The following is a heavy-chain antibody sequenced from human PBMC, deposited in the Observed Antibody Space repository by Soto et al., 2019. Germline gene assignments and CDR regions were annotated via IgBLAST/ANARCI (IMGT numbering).Heavy chain of an antibody. D-gene: IGHD3-3*01. CDR2: IYYSGST. J-gene: IGHJ4*02. V-gene: IGHV4-39*01. CDR3: ARQDDFWSGYYKY. Sequence: ETLSLTCTVSGGSISSSSYYWGWIRQPPGKGLEWIGSIYYSGSTYYNPSLKSRVTISVDTSKNQFSLKLSSVTAADTAVYYCARQDDFWSGYYKYWGQGTLVTVSS. CDR1: GGSISSSSYY.